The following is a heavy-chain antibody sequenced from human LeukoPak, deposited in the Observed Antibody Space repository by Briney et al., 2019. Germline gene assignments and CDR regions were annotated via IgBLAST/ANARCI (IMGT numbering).Heavy chain of an antibody. CDR2: IHHSGNT. CDR3: ARVWTDSGSYYDDRGAFDY. J-gene: IGHJ4*02. CDR1: GASFSDYY. V-gene: IGHV4-34*01. Sequence: PSETLSLTCAVYGASFSDYYWSFIRQPPGKGLEWIGEIHHSGNTNYNPSLKSRVTISVDTSKNQISLKLSSVTAADTALYYCARVWTDSGSYYDDRGAFDYWGQGTLVTVSS. D-gene: IGHD1-26*01.